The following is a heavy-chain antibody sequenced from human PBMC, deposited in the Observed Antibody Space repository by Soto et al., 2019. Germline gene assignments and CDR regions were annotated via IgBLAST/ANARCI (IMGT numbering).Heavy chain of an antibody. CDR2: ISDTAHRI. J-gene: IGHJ4*02. CDR3: VILALGKFDF. D-gene: IGHD1-26*01. V-gene: IGHV3-23*01. CDR1: GFSFASNS. Sequence: EVQLLESGGGLVQPGGSLRLSGSASGFSFASNSMAWVRQAPGKGLEGAASISDTAHRIFHADSVKGRFTISRDNSRNRLYLQMNSLRAEDTALYYCVILALGKFDFWGQGTLVIVSS.